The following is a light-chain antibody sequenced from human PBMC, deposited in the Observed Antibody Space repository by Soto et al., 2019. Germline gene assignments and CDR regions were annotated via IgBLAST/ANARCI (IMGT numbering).Light chain of an antibody. CDR1: SSDIGDSNY. J-gene: IGLJ1*01. CDR2: DVT. V-gene: IGLV2-14*03. CDR3: SSYATTSALYV. Sequence: QSVLTQPASVSGSPGQSITISCTGTSSDIGDSNYVSWYQQHPGKAPKPMIYDVTSRPSGVSNRFSGSKSGNTASLTISGLQAEDEADYYCSSYATTSALYVFGTGTKVTVL.